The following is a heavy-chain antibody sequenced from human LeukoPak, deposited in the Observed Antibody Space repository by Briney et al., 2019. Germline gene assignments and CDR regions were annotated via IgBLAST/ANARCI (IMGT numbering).Heavy chain of an antibody. D-gene: IGHD1-1*01. Sequence: ASVKVSCKTSGYIFTSYDITWVRQATGQGLEWMGWMNPNSGSTDYAQNFQGRVTMTRKTSISTAYMELSSLRSEDTAVYYCARAPKGWNDIDFWGQGTLVTVSS. CDR3: ARAPKGWNDIDF. CDR2: MNPNSGST. J-gene: IGHJ4*02. CDR1: GYIFTSYD. V-gene: IGHV1-8*02.